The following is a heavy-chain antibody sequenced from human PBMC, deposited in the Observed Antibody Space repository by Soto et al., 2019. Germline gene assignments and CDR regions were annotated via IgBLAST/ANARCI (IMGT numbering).Heavy chain of an antibody. CDR2: ISSSSSYI. CDR1: GFTFSSYS. V-gene: IGHV3-21*01. J-gene: IGHJ4*02. CDR3: ARDYDSGWYYFDY. Sequence: PGGSLRLSCAASGFTFSSYSMNWVRQAPGKGLEWVSSISSSSSYIYYADSVKGRFTISRDNAKNSLYLQMNSLRAEDTAVYYCARDYDSGWYYFDYWGQGTLVTVSS. D-gene: IGHD6-19*01.